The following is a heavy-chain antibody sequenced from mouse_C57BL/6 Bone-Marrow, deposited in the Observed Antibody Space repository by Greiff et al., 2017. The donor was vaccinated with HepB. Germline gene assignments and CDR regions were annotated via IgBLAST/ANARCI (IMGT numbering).Heavy chain of an antibody. CDR2: IDPETGGT. CDR3: TRRRYDYDGAWFAY. CDR1: GYTFTDYE. Sequence: QVHVKQSGAELVRPGASVTLSCKASGYTFTDYEMHWVKQTPVHGLEWIGAIDPETGGTAYNQKFKGKAILTADKSSSTAYMELRSLTSEDSAVYYCTRRRYDYDGAWFAYWGQGTLVTVSA. D-gene: IGHD2-4*01. V-gene: IGHV1-15*01. J-gene: IGHJ3*01.